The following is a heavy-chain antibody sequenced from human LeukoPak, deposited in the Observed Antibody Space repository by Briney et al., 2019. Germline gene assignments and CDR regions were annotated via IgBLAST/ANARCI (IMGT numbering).Heavy chain of an antibody. CDR2: IYYSGST. J-gene: IGHJ4*02. Sequence: SETLSLTCTVSGGSISSYYWSWIRQPPGKGLEWIGYIYYSGSTNYNPSLKSRVTISVDTSKNQFSLKLSSVTAADTAVYYCARGFTTYYDFWSAFIHFDYWGQGTLVTVSS. CDR3: ARGFTTYYDFWSAFIHFDY. CDR1: GGSISSYY. D-gene: IGHD3-3*01. V-gene: IGHV4-59*12.